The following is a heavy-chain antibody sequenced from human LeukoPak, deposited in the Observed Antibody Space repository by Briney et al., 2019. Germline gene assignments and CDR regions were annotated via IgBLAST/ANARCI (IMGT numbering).Heavy chain of an antibody. CDR1: GYTFTSYY. V-gene: IGHV1-46*01. D-gene: IGHD4-11*01. CDR2: INPSGGST. CDR3: AREGPLQRYFDY. J-gene: IGHJ4*02. Sequence: ASVKVSCKASGYTFTSYYMHWVRQAPGQGLEWMGIINPSGGSTSYAQKFQGRVTMTRDTSTITVYMELSSLRSEDTAVYYCAREGPLQRYFDYWGQGTLVTVSS.